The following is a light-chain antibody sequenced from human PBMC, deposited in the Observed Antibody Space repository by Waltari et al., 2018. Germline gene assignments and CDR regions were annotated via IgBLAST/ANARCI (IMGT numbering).Light chain of an antibody. Sequence: QSALTQPASVSGSPGQSITISCTGFTIHVGSYNLVTWYQKPPGKAPKLLIYEGNRRPSGVSNRFSGSKSDNTASLTLSGLQAEDEADYYCCSNVGSSVFFGGGTKLTVL. V-gene: IGLV2-23*03. CDR2: EGN. J-gene: IGLJ2*01. CDR3: CSNVGSSVF. CDR1: TIHVGSYNL.